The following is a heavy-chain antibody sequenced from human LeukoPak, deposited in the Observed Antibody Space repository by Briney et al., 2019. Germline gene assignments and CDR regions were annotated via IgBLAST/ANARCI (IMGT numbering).Heavy chain of an antibody. CDR3: ARHPATRRAGAFDI. Sequence: SETLSLTCAVYGGSFSGYYWGWIRQPPGKGLEWIESIYYSGSTYYNPSLKSRVTISVDTSKNQFSLKLSSVTAADTAVYYCARHPATRRAGAFDIWGQGTMVTVSS. D-gene: IGHD2-2*01. CDR1: GGSFSGYY. J-gene: IGHJ3*02. CDR2: IYYSGST. V-gene: IGHV4-39*01.